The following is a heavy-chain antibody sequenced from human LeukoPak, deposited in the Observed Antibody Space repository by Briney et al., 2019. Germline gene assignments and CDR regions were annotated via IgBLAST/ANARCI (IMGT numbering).Heavy chain of an antibody. CDR2: ISSSGSTI. CDR1: GFTFSDYY. J-gene: IGHJ3*02. Sequence: GGSLRLSCAASGFTFSDYYMSWIRQAPGKGLEWVSYISSSGSTIYYADSVKSRFTISRDNAKNSLYLQMNSLRAEDTAVYYCARPYSSSWRDAFDIWGQGTMVTVSS. CDR3: ARPYSSSWRDAFDI. D-gene: IGHD6-13*01. V-gene: IGHV3-11*01.